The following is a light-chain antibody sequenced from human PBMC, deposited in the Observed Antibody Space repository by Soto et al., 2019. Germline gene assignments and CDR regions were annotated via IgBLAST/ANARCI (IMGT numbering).Light chain of an antibody. CDR1: QSVRSN. Sequence: EIVMTQSPASLSVSPGERATLSCRASQSVRSNLAWYQQTPGQTSRLLIYGASTRATGIPARFSGSGSGTEFPLTISSLQSEDFAIYYCQQYDGWPGTFGHGTKA. V-gene: IGKV3-15*01. CDR2: GAS. CDR3: QQYDGWPGT. J-gene: IGKJ1*01.